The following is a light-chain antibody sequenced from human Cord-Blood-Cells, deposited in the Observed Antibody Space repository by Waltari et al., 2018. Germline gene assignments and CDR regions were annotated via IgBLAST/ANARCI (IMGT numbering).Light chain of an antibody. V-gene: IGKV3-20*01. J-gene: IGKJ2*01. CDR1: QSVSSSY. CDR2: GAS. Sequence: ELVLTQSPGTLSLSPWERATLSCRASQSVSSSYLACHQQKPGQAPRLLIYGASSRATSIPDRFSGSGSATDFTLTISRLEPEDCAVYYCQQYGSSPMYTFGQGTKLEIK. CDR3: QQYGSSPMYT.